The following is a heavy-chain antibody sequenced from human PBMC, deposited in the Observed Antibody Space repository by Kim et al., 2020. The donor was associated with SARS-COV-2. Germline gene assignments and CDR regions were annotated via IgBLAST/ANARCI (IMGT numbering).Heavy chain of an antibody. CDR2: FYPEDGET. CDR3: ATLASSGYYKEYYFDY. J-gene: IGHJ4*02. D-gene: IGHD3-22*01. Sequence: ASVKVSCKVSGYTLTELSMHWVRQAPGKGLAWMGGFYPEDGETIYAQKFQGRVTMTEDTSTDTAYMDLSSLRSEDTAVYYCATLASSGYYKEYYFDYWGQGTLVTVSS. CDR1: GYTLTELS. V-gene: IGHV1-24*01.